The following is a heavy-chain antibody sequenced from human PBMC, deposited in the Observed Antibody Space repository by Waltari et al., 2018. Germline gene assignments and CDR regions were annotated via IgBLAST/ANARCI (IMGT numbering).Heavy chain of an antibody. CDR2: INHSGST. V-gene: IGHV4-34*01. Sequence: QVQLQQWGAGLLKPSETLSLTCAVYGGSFSGSYWSWIRQPPGKGLEWIGEINHSGSTNYNPSLKSRVTISVDTAKNQFSRKLSSVTAADTAVYYCARGGNYDYVWGSYRYTTRRYYFDYWGQGTLVTVSS. D-gene: IGHD3-16*02. CDR3: ARGGNYDYVWGSYRYTTRRYYFDY. CDR1: GGSFSGSY. J-gene: IGHJ4*02.